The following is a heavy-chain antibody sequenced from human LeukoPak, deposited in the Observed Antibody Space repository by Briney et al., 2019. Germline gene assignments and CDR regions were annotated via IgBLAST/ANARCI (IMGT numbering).Heavy chain of an antibody. CDR3: ARVHVVVIAIDY. D-gene: IGHD2-21*01. J-gene: IGHJ4*01. CDR1: GGSISSGDYY. Sequence: SQTLSLTCTVSGGSISSGDYYWSWIRQPPGEGLEWIGYIYYSGSTYYNPSLKSRVTISVDTSKNQFSLKLSSVTAADTAVYYCARVHVVVIAIDYWGQEPWSPSPQ. V-gene: IGHV4-30-4*08. CDR2: IYYSGST.